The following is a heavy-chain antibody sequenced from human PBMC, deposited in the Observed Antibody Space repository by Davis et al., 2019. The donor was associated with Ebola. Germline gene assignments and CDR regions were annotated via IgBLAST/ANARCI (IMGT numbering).Heavy chain of an antibody. J-gene: IGHJ4*02. CDR1: GGSISSSSYY. V-gene: IGHV4-39*01. Sequence: PSETLSLTCTVSGGSISSSSYYWGWIRQPPGKGLEWIGSIYYSGSTYYNPSLKSRVTISVDTSKNQFSLKLSSVTAADTAVYYCARATQDYYDSSGIFDYWGQGTLVTVSS. D-gene: IGHD3-22*01. CDR3: ARATQDYYDSSGIFDY. CDR2: IYYSGST.